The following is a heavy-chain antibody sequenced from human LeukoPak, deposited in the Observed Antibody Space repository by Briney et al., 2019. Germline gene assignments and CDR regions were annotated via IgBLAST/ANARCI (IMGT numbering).Heavy chain of an antibody. Sequence: SETLSLTCTVSGGSISSYYWSWLRQPPGTGLEWIGYIYYSGSTNYNPSLKSRVTISVDTSKNQFSLKLSSVTAADTAVYYCARGYSSSWYFDYWGQGTLVTVSS. CDR2: IYYSGST. CDR3: ARGYSSSWYFDY. CDR1: GGSISSYY. J-gene: IGHJ4*02. D-gene: IGHD6-13*01. V-gene: IGHV4-59*01.